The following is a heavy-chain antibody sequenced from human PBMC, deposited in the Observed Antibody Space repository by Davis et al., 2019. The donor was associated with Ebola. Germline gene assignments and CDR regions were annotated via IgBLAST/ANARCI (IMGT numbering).Heavy chain of an antibody. J-gene: IGHJ6*04. CDR2: IKQDGSEK. D-gene: IGHD3-10*01. CDR3: ARSVWFGELLSYGMDV. V-gene: IGHV3-7*01. Sequence: GESLKISCAASGFTFSSYAMSWVRQAPGKGLEWVANIKQDGSEKYYVDSVEGRFTISRDNAKNSLSLQMNSLRAEDTAVYYCARSVWFGELLSYGMDVWGKGTTVTVSS. CDR1: GFTFSSYA.